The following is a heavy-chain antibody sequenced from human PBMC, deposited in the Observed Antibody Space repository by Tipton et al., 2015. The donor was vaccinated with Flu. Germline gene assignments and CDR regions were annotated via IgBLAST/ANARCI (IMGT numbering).Heavy chain of an antibody. CDR2: INHSGST. J-gene: IGHJ6*02. Sequence: LRLSCAVYGGSFSGYYWSWIRQPPGKGLEWIGEINHSGSTNYNPSLKSRVTISVDTSKNQFSLKLSSVTAADTAVYYCARGSFGYYDFWSGYRRDYYYYGMDVWGQGTTVTVSS. V-gene: IGHV4-34*01. CDR1: GGSFSGYY. D-gene: IGHD3-3*01. CDR3: ARGSFGYYDFWSGYRRDYYYYGMDV.